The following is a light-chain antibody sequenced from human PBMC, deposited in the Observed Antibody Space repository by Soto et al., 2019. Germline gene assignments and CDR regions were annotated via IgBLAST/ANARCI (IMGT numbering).Light chain of an antibody. Sequence: DIQMTQSPSSLSACVGDRVISTCRASQSMSSYLNWYQQKPGNAPNLLIYASSSLQSGVPSMSSGSASGTDFTLTISSLPPEDFATYYSQQSYSTPPTVGGGT. CDR1: QSMSSY. V-gene: IGKV1-39*01. CDR2: ASS. CDR3: QQSYSTPPT. J-gene: IGKJ4*01.